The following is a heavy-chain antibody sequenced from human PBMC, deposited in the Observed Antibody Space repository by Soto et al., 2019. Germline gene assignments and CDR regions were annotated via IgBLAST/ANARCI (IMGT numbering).Heavy chain of an antibody. CDR3: ATWETHSASRITPVDY. Sequence: QVQLVQSGAEVKKPGASVKVSCKASGYTFTSYYMHWVRQAPGQGLEWMGIINPSGGSTSYAQKCQGRVTMTRDTATSTVYMELSSLRSEDTAVYYCATWETHSASRITPVDYWGQGTLVTVAS. V-gene: IGHV1-46*01. CDR1: GYTFTSYY. J-gene: IGHJ4*02. CDR2: INPSGGST. D-gene: IGHD1-20*01.